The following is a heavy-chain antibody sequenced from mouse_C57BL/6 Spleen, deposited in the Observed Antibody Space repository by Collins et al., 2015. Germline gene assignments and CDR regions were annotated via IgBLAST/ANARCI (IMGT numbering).Heavy chain of an antibody. Sequence: EVQLQQSGPELVKPGASVKISCKASGYTFTDYYMNWVKQSHGKSLEWIGDINPNNGGTSYNQKFKGKATLTVDKSSSTAYMELRSLTSEDSAVYYCARGIGSSYLEYWYFDVWGTGTTVTVSS. CDR1: GYTFTDYY. V-gene: IGHV1-26*01. CDR3: ARGIGSSYLEYWYFDV. D-gene: IGHD1-1*01. CDR2: INPNNGGT. J-gene: IGHJ1*03.